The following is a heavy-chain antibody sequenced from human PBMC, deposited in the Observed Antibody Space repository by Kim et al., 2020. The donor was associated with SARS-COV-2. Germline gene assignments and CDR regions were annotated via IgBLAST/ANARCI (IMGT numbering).Heavy chain of an antibody. Sequence: SETLSLTCTVSGGSISSSSYYWGWIRQPPGKGLEWIGSIYYSGSTYYNPSLKSRVTISVDTSKNQFSLKLSSVTAADTAVYYCARNPRTNIYDILTDWYFDLWGRGTLVTVSA. J-gene: IGHJ2*01. CDR3: ARNPRTNIYDILTDWYFDL. D-gene: IGHD3-9*01. CDR2: IYYSGST. V-gene: IGHV4-39*07. CDR1: GGSISSSSYY.